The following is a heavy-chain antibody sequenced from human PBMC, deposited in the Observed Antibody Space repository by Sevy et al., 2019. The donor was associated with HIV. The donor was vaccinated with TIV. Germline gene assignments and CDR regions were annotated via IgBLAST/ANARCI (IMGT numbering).Heavy chain of an antibody. CDR3: ARAIGTTVVTPVDY. V-gene: IGHV1-8*01. J-gene: IGHJ4*02. CDR2: MNPNSGDT. CDR1: GYTFTRYE. D-gene: IGHD3-10*01. Sequence: ASVKVSCKASGYTFTRYEINWVRQATGQGLEWMGWMNPNSGDTGSVQKFQGRVTMTRNTSISTAYMELRSLRSDDTAVDYCARAIGTTVVTPVDYWGQGTLVTVSS.